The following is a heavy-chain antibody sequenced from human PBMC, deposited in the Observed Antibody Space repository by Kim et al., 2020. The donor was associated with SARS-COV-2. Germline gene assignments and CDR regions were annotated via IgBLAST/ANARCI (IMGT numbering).Heavy chain of an antibody. CDR1: GFTFSSHW. J-gene: IGHJ4*02. Sequence: GGSLRLSCAASGFTFSSHWMHWVRQAPGKGLVWVSRINSDGSTTNYADSVKGRFTISRDNAKKTLYLQMNSLRAEDTAVYYCARRQFSSGWYYFDYWGQG. V-gene: IGHV3-74*01. CDR3: ARRQFSSGWYYFDY. CDR2: INSDGSTT. D-gene: IGHD6-19*01.